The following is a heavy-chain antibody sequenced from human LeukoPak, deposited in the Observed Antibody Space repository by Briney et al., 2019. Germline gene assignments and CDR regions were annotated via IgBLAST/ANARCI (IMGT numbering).Heavy chain of an antibody. J-gene: IGHJ4*02. CDR1: GFTFSSYG. Sequence: PGGSLRLSCAASGFTFSSYGMSWVRQAPGKGLEWVSAISGSGGSTYYADSVKGRFTISRDNSKNTLYLQMNSLRAEDTAVYYCAKILRQASIAVAASESDYWGQGTLVTVSS. V-gene: IGHV3-23*01. CDR3: AKILRQASIAVAASESDY. D-gene: IGHD6-19*01. CDR2: ISGSGGST.